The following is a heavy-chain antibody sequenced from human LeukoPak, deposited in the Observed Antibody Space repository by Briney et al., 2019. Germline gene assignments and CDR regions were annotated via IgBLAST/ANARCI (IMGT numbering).Heavy chain of an antibody. J-gene: IGHJ5*02. CDR3: ARMYSSSLWVVHWFDP. CDR1: GYTLTELS. Sequence: GASVKVSCKVSGYTLTELSMHWVRQAPGQGLEWMGWINPNSGGTNYAQKFQGRVTMTRDTPISTAYMELSRLRSDDTAVYYCARMYSSSLWVVHWFDPWGQGTLVTVSS. CDR2: INPNSGGT. V-gene: IGHV1-2*02. D-gene: IGHD6-13*01.